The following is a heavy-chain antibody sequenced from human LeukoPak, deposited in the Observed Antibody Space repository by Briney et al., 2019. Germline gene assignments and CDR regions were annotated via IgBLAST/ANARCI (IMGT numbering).Heavy chain of an antibody. D-gene: IGHD2/OR15-2a*01. CDR1: GFTLRGYW. CDR3: AKYLSAKGPPYALEV. V-gene: IGHV3-74*03. Sequence: GGSLRLSCAASGFTLRGYWMHWVRQVPGKGLVWVSRIDSDGSGTTYADSVKGRFTISRDNAKNTLYLQMNSLRAEDTAVYYCAKYLSAKGPPYALEVWGQGTTVTVSS. J-gene: IGHJ6*02. CDR2: IDSDGSGT.